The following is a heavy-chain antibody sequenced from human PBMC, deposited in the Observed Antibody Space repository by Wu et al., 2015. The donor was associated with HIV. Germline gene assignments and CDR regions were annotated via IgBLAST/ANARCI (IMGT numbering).Heavy chain of an antibody. CDR2: INPNSGGT. D-gene: IGHD6-13*01. CDR1: GYTFTGYY. J-gene: IGHJ4*02. Sequence: QVQLVQSGAEVKKPGASVKVSCKASGYTFTGYYMHWVRQAPGQGLEWMGWINPNSGGTNYAQKFQGRVTMTRDTSISTAYMELSRLRSDDTAVYYCARDRDYSSSWYGVSLFDYWARERWSPSPQ. CDR3: ARDRDYSSSWYGVSLFDY. V-gene: IGHV1-2*02.